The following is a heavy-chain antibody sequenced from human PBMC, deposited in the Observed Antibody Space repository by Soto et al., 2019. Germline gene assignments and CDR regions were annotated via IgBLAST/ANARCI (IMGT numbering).Heavy chain of an antibody. Sequence: QEQLVQSGAEVKKPGASVKVSCKASGYTFTSHDITWVRQATGQGLEWMGWMNPHSGNAGSAQKFQGRLTMTRNTSISTAYMELSSLRSEDTAVYYCTRDVRVATIRRALDIWGQGTMVTVSS. CDR3: TRDVRVATIRRALDI. V-gene: IGHV1-8*01. J-gene: IGHJ3*02. CDR1: GYTFTSHD. CDR2: MNPHSGNA. D-gene: IGHD5-12*01.